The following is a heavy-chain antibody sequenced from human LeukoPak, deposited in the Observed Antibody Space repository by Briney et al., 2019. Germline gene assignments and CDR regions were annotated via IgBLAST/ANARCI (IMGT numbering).Heavy chain of an antibody. V-gene: IGHV3-23*01. CDR1: GFIFRTYD. CDR3: ASPSGSYSAHWYFDL. J-gene: IGHJ2*01. CDR2: ISGSGGST. D-gene: IGHD1-26*01. Sequence: GGTLRLSCAASGFIFRTYDMNWVRQAPGKGLEWVSGISGSGGSTFYTDSVKGRLTISRDNAKNSLYLQMNSLRAEDTAVYYCASPSGSYSAHWYFDLWGRGTLVTVSS.